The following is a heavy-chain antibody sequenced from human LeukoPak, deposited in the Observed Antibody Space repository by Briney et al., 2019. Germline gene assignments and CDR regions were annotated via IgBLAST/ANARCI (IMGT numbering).Heavy chain of an antibody. V-gene: IGHV4-39*01. Sequence: PSDTLSLTCSVSGGSINNNNYYWGWLRQPPGKGLEWIGSFYYSGNSYYNPSLKSRATISGDTSKNQFSLNLISVTAADTAVYYCARRGTRYTSINWFDPWGHGTLVTVSS. CDR2: FYYSGNS. CDR1: GGSINNNNYY. CDR3: ARRGTRYTSINWFDP. J-gene: IGHJ5*02. D-gene: IGHD6-13*01.